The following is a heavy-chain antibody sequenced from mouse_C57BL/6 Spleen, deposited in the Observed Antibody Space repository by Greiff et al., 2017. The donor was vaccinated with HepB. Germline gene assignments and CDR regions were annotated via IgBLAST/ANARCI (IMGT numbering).Heavy chain of an antibody. D-gene: IGHD1-1*01. J-gene: IGHJ4*01. V-gene: IGHV1-62-2*01. Sequence: QVQLQQSGAELVKPGASVKLSCKASGYTFTEYTIHWVKQRSGQGLEWIGWFYPGSGSIKYNEKFKDKATLTADKSSSTAYMELSRLTSEDAAVYFCAKHEDTYYGSSWAMDDWGQGTSVTVSS. CDR2: FYPGSGSI. CDR3: AKHEDTYYGSSWAMDD. CDR1: GYTFTEYT.